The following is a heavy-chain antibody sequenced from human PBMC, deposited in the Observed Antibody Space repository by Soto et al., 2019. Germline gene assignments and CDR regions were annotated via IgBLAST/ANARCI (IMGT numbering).Heavy chain of an antibody. J-gene: IGHJ3*02. CDR2: IIPIFGTA. CDR3: ARDDPVVAATPGAFDI. D-gene: IGHD2-15*01. CDR1: GYTFTGYY. V-gene: IGHV1-69*13. Sequence: SVKVSCKASGYTFTGYYMHWVRQAPGQGLEWMGGIIPIFGTANYAQKFQGRVTITADESTSTAYMELSSLRSEDTAVYYCARDDPVVAATPGAFDIWGQGTMVTVSS.